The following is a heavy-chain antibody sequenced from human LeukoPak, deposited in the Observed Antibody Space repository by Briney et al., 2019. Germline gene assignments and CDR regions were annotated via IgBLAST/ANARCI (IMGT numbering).Heavy chain of an antibody. CDR3: AKFVGYSGSPAVGY. D-gene: IGHD1-26*01. Sequence: PGGSLRLSCAASGFTVSSYAMSWVRHAPGNGLEWVSSISGSGGSTYYADSVEGRFTIARDNSKTTLYLQMNSLRAEATAVYYCAKFVGYSGSPAVGYWGQGTLVTVSS. J-gene: IGHJ4*02. V-gene: IGHV3-23*01. CDR1: GFTVSSYA. CDR2: ISGSGGST.